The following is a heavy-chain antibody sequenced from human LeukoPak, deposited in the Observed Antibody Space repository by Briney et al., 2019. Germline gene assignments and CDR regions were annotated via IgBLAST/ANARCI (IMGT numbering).Heavy chain of an antibody. CDR3: ARDRDGFSSDNYMDV. CDR2: INPNSGGT. J-gene: IGHJ6*03. CDR1: GYTFTGYY. V-gene: IGHV1-2*02. Sequence: AASVKVSCKASGYTFTGYYMHWVRRAPGQGLEWMGWINPNSGGTNYAQKFQGRVTMTRDTSISTAYMELSRLRSDDTAVYYCARDRDGFSSDNYMDVWGKGTTVTVSS. D-gene: IGHD5-24*01.